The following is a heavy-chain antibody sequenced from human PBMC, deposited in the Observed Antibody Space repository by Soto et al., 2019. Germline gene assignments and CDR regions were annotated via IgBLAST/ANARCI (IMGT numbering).Heavy chain of an antibody. CDR1: VFSFMNFG. D-gene: IGHD1-26*01. V-gene: IGHV3-30*18. Sequence: GVCXRLSCSAGVFSFMNFGMHGVRHAPGKGLEWVAVISYDGSNKYYTDSVKGRFTISRDDSKNTLSLQMKSLRTEDTAVYYCEKDSQVGDYWGQGTLVNVS. CDR3: EKDSQVGDY. CDR2: ISYDGSNK. J-gene: IGHJ4*02.